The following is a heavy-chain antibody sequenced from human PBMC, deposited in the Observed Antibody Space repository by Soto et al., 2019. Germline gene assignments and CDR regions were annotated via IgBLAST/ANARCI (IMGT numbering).Heavy chain of an antibody. Sequence: ASVKVSCKASGYTFTGYYMHWVRQAPGQGLEWMGWINPNSGGTNYAQKFQGRVTMTRDTSISTAYMELSRLRSDDTAVYYCARDLEMATTIFDYWGQGTLVTVSS. D-gene: IGHD5-12*01. CDR3: ARDLEMATTIFDY. CDR1: GYTFTGYY. J-gene: IGHJ4*02. CDR2: INPNSGGT. V-gene: IGHV1-2*02.